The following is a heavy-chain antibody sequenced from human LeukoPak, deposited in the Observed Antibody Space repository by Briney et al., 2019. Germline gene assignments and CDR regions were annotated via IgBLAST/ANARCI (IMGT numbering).Heavy chain of an antibody. V-gene: IGHV3-23*01. J-gene: IGHJ4*02. CDR1: GFTFSSYA. CDR2: ISGGGGST. Sequence: GGSPRLSCAASGFTFSSYAMNWVRQAPGKGLEWVSAISGGGGSTYYADSVKGRFTVSRDNSKNTLYLQMNSLRADDTAVYYCAKGTDRTSGSYFWGQGTLVTVSS. CDR3: AKGTDRTSGSYF. D-gene: IGHD1-26*01.